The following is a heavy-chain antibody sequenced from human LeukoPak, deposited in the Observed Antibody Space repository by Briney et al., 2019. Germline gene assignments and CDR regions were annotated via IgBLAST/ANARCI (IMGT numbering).Heavy chain of an antibody. CDR2: ISSSSSYR. V-gene: IGHV3-21*01. J-gene: IGHJ4*02. CDR1: GFTFSSYT. Sequence: GGSLRLSCVASGFTFSSYTMNWVRQAPGKGLEWVSSISSSSSYRYYADSVKGRFTISRDNAKNSLYLQMNSLRAEDTAVYFCARVGALSSSWLLYWGQGTLVTVSS. D-gene: IGHD6-13*01. CDR3: ARVGALSSSWLLY.